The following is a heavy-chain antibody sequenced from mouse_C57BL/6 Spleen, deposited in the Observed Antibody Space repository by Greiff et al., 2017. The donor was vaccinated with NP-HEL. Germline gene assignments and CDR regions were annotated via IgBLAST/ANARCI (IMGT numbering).Heavy chain of an antibody. CDR3: ARRYYGSSYGYFDY. D-gene: IGHD1-1*01. CDR1: GYSFTDYN. CDR2: INPNYGTT. V-gene: IGHV1-39*01. Sequence: EVKLVESGPELVKPGASVKISRKASGYSFTDYNMNWVKQSNGKSLEWIGVINPNYGTTSYNQKFKGKATLTVDQSSSTAYMQLNSLTSEDSAVYYCARRYYGSSYGYFDYWGQGTTLTVSS. J-gene: IGHJ2*01.